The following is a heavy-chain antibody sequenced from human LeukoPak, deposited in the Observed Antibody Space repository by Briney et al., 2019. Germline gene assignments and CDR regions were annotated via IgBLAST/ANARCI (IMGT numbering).Heavy chain of an antibody. CDR1: GGSISSSSYY. CDR2: IYYSGST. Sequence: PSETLSLTCTVSGGSISSSSYYWGWIRQPPGKGLEWIGSIYYSGSTYYNPSLKSRVTISVDTSKNQFSLKLSSVTAADTAVYYCARRKLEDDYRGQGTLVTVSS. J-gene: IGHJ4*02. V-gene: IGHV4-39*01. CDR3: ARRKLEDDY.